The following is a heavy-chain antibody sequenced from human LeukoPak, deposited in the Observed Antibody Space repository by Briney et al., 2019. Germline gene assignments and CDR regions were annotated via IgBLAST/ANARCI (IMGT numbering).Heavy chain of an antibody. CDR3: ARDFNYDSSGYLYNWFDP. J-gene: IGHJ5*02. Sequence: SETLSLTCTVSGGSLSSYYWSWIRQPPGKGLEWIGYIYYSGSTNYNPSLKSRVTISVDTTKNQFSLKLSSVTAADTAVYYCARDFNYDSSGYLYNWFDPWGQGTLVTVPS. V-gene: IGHV4-59*01. D-gene: IGHD3-22*01. CDR1: GGSLSSYY. CDR2: IYYSGST.